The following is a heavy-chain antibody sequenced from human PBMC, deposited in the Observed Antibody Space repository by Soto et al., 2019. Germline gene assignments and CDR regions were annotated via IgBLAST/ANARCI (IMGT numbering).Heavy chain of an antibody. Sequence: QVQLVQSGAEVKKPGASVKVSCKASGYTFTSYGISWVRQAPGQGLEWMGWISAYNGNTNYAQKLQGRVTMTTDTXTIXAYMELRSLRSDDTAVYYCARDRRFSRKTTVTTDYWGQGTLVTVSS. D-gene: IGHD4-17*01. J-gene: IGHJ4*02. V-gene: IGHV1-18*01. CDR1: GYTFTSYG. CDR3: ARDRRFSRKTTVTTDY. CDR2: ISAYNGNT.